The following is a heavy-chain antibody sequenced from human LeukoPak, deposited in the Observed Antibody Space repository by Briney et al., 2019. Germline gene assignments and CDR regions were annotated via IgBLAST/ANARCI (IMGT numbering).Heavy chain of an antibody. J-gene: IGHJ6*02. CDR3: GEGVVVPAAPYYYYYYGMDV. CDR2: IYYSGST. D-gene: IGHD2-2*01. Sequence: SETLSLTCTVSGGSISSSSYYWGWIRQPPGKGLEWIGSIYYSGSTYYNPSLKSRVTISVDTSKNQFSLKLSSVTAADTAVYYCGEGVVVPAAPYYYYYYGMDVWGQGTTVTVSS. V-gene: IGHV4-39*07. CDR1: GGSISSSSYY.